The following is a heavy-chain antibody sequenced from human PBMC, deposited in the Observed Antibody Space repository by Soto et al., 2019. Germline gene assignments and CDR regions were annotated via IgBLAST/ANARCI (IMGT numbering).Heavy chain of an antibody. Sequence: EVQLLESGGGLVQPGGSLRLSCAASGFTFTTFAMSWVRQAPGKGLEWVSAVTGSGDITYYADSVKGRFTISRDNSRNTVYLQMSSLRTEDTAVYYCEKDPVTVTTGVLHWGQGTLVTVSS. D-gene: IGHD4-17*01. V-gene: IGHV3-23*01. CDR2: VTGSGDIT. CDR3: EKDPVTVTTGVLH. J-gene: IGHJ4*02. CDR1: GFTFTTFA.